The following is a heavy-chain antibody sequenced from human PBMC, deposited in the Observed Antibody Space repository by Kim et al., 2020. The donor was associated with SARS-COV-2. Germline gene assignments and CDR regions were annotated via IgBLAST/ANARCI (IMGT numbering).Heavy chain of an antibody. V-gene: IGHV1-3*01. CDR2: INAGNGNT. Sequence: ASVKVSCKASGYTFTSYAMHWVRQAPGQRLEWMGWINAGNGNTKYSQKFQGRVTITRDTSASTAYMELSSLRSEDTAVYYCARFGLDTAMAHDYWGQGTLVTVSS. D-gene: IGHD5-18*01. CDR1: GYTFTSYA. J-gene: IGHJ4*02. CDR3: ARFGLDTAMAHDY.